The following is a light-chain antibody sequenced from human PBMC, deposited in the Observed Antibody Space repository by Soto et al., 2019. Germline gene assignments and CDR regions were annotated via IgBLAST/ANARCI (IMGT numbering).Light chain of an antibody. V-gene: IGKV3D-15*01. CDR3: QQYHNWVT. J-gene: IGKJ4*01. Sequence: EIVMTQSPGTLSVSPGERATLSCGASQSVSTNLAWYQQKPGQAPRLLIYGASTRATGIPARFSGSGSGTGFTLTISSLQSEDFAVYYCQQYHNWVTFGGGT. CDR1: QSVSTN. CDR2: GAS.